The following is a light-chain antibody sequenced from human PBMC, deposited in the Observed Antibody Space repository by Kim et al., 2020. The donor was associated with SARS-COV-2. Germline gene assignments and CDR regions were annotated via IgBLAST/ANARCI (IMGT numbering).Light chain of an antibody. V-gene: IGKV3-15*01. CDR3: QQYNNWPLT. J-gene: IGKJ4*01. CDR1: QSVSSN. CDR2: DAS. Sequence: VSPGARATLSCWASQSVSSNLAWYQKKPGQAPRLLIYDASTRATDIPARFSGSGSGTEFTLTISSLQSEDFALYYCQQYNNWPLTFGGGTKVDIK.